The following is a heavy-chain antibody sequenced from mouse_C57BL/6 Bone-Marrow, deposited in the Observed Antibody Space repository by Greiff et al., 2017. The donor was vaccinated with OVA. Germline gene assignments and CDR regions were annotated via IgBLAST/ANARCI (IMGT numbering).Heavy chain of an antibody. Sequence: VQLQQSGPELVKPGASVKISCKASGYAFSSSWMNWVKQRPGKGLEWIGRIYPGDGDTNYNGKFKGKATLTADKSSSTAYMQLSSLTSEDSAVYFCARYDGSSYYWYFDVWGTGTTVTVSS. CDR3: ARYDGSSYYWYFDV. D-gene: IGHD1-1*01. J-gene: IGHJ1*03. V-gene: IGHV1-82*01. CDR2: IYPGDGDT. CDR1: GYAFSSSW.